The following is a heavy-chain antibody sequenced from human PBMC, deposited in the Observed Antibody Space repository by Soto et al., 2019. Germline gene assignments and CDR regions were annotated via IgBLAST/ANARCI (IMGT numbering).Heavy chain of an antibody. Sequence: RLSCAASGFTFSSYAMSWVRQAPGKGLEWVSAISGSGGSTYYADSVKGRFTISRDNSKNTLYLQMNSLRAEDTAVYYCAKAVRIYYYYGVDAWGQGTTVTVSS. V-gene: IGHV3-23*01. J-gene: IGHJ6*02. CDR3: AKAVRIYYYYGVDA. CDR2: ISGSGGST. D-gene: IGHD3-10*01. CDR1: GFTFSSYA.